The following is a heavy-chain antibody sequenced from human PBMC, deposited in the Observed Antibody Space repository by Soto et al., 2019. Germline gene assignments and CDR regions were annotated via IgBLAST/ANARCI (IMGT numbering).Heavy chain of an antibody. V-gene: IGHV1-2*04. J-gene: IGHJ4*02. CDR3: ARDPTNYYGSGSSLVGFDY. CDR2: INPNSGGT. CDR1: GYTFTGYY. D-gene: IGHD3-10*01. Sequence: ASVKVSCKASGYTFTGYYMHWVRQAPGQGLEWMGWINPNSGGTNYAQKFQGWVTMTRDTSISTAYMELSRLRSDDTAVYYCARDPTNYYGSGSSLVGFDYWGQGTLVTVSS.